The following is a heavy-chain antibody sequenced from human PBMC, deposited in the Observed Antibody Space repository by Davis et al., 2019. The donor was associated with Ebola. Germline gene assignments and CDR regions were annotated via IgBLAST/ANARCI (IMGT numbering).Heavy chain of an antibody. Sequence: PGGSLRLSCAASGFTFSSYGMHWVRQAPGKGLEWVAVISYDGSNKYYADSVKGRFTISRDNSKNTLYLQMNSLRAEDTAVYYCAKDYDFWSGYLEAFDIWGQGTMVTVSS. CDR2: ISYDGSNK. CDR3: AKDYDFWSGYLEAFDI. CDR1: GFTFSSYG. D-gene: IGHD3-3*01. J-gene: IGHJ3*02. V-gene: IGHV3-30*18.